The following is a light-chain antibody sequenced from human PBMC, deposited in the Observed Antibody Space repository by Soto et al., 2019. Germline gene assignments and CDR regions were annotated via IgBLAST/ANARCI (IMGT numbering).Light chain of an antibody. CDR1: QGISNY. Sequence: DIQMTQSPSSLSASVGDRVTITCRASQGISNYSAWYQQRPGKVPKLLIYAASTLHSGVPSRFSGSGSGTDFTLTISSLQPEDVATYFCQKYNSAPQTFGPGTKVDIK. J-gene: IGKJ3*01. CDR3: QKYNSAPQT. V-gene: IGKV1-27*01. CDR2: AAS.